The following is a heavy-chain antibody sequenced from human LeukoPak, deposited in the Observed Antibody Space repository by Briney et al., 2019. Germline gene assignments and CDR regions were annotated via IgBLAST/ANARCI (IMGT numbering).Heavy chain of an antibody. CDR1: GYSFTSYW. Sequence: RAGESLRISCKGSGYSFTSYWIAWVRQMPGKGLEWMGIIYPGDSDTRYSPSIQGQVTISADKSISTAYLQWSSLKASDTAMYYCARRIVAQGNAFDIWGQGTMVTVSS. J-gene: IGHJ3*02. CDR2: IYPGDSDT. D-gene: IGHD1-26*01. V-gene: IGHV5-51*01. CDR3: ARRIVAQGNAFDI.